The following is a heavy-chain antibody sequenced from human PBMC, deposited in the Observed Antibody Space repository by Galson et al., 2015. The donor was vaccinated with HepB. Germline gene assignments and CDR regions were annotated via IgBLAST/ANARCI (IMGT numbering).Heavy chain of an antibody. CDR1: GFTFSNYA. Sequence: SLRLSCAASGFTFSNYAMHWVRQAPGKGLEWVALMSYDGSNKFYADSVKGRFTISRDNSRNTLYLQMNSLRFEDTALYYCARDGIVRAPGGDNFCDYWGQGTLVAVSS. J-gene: IGHJ4*02. V-gene: IGHV3-30*04. CDR3: ARDGIVRAPGGDNFCDY. D-gene: IGHD1-26*01. CDR2: MSYDGSNK.